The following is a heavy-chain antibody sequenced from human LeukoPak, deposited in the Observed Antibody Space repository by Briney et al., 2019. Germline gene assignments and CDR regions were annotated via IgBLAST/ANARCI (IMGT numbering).Heavy chain of an antibody. D-gene: IGHD2-15*01. CDR1: GGSISSYY. CDR3: ARGSVYCSGGSCYLGEFDY. J-gene: IGHJ4*02. Sequence: SETLSLTCTVSGGSISSYYWSWIRQPAGKGLEWIGRIYTSGSTNYNPSLKSRVTMSVDTSKNQFSLKLSSVTAADTAVYYCARGSVYCSGGSCYLGEFDYWGQGTLVTVSS. V-gene: IGHV4-4*07. CDR2: IYTSGST.